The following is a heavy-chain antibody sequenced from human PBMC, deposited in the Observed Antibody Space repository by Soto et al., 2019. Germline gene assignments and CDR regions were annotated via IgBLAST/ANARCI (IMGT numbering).Heavy chain of an antibody. V-gene: IGHV3-23*01. J-gene: IGHJ4*02. CDR1: GFTFSSYA. Sequence: GGSLRLSCAASGFTFSSYAMSWVRQAPGKGLEWVSAISGSGGSTYYADSVKGRFTISRDNSKNTLYLQMNSLRAEDTAVYYCAKVAQTSYYDILTGPTDLDYWGQGTLVTVSS. CDR2: ISGSGGST. D-gene: IGHD3-9*01. CDR3: AKVAQTSYYDILTGPTDLDY.